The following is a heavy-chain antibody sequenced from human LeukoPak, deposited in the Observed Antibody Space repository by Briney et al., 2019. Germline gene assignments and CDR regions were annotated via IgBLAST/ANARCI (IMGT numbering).Heavy chain of an antibody. CDR3: ARRLEVIAAVDRFDY. CDR2: IYYSGST. D-gene: IGHD6-6*01. V-gene: IGHV4-39*01. J-gene: IGHJ4*02. Sequence: PGGSLRLSCAASGFTFSSYAMSWVRQPPGKGLEWIGSIYYSGSTYYNPSLKSRVTISVDTSKNQFSLKLSSVTAADTAVYYCARRLEVIAAVDRFDYWGQGTLVTVSS. CDR1: GFTFSSYA.